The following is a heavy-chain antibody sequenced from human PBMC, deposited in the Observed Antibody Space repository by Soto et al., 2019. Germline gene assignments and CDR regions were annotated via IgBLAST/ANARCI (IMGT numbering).Heavy chain of an antibody. Sequence: QVQLVESGGGVVQPGRSLRLSCAAFGFTFSSYAMHWVRQAPGKGLEWVAVISYDGSNKYYADSVKGRFTISRDNSKNKLYLQMNSLRAEDTAVYYCARDLGANYYDSSGYYTELVYWGQGTLVTVSS. D-gene: IGHD3-22*01. CDR1: GFTFSSYA. CDR3: ARDLGANYYDSSGYYTELVY. V-gene: IGHV3-30-3*01. J-gene: IGHJ4*02. CDR2: ISYDGSNK.